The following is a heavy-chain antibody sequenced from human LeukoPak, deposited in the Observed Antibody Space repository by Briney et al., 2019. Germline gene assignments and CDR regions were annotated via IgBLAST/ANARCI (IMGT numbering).Heavy chain of an antibody. CDR2: IIPIFGIV. D-gene: IGHD3-16*01. V-gene: IGHV1-69*04. CDR3: ARGDYYYYYYGMDV. CDR1: GGTFSSYA. J-gene: IGHJ6*02. Sequence: SVKVSCKASGGTFSSYAISWVRQAPGQGLEWMGRIIPIFGIVNYAQKFRGRVTITADKSTSTAYMELSSLRSEDTAVYYCARGDYYYYYYGMDVWGQGTTVTVSS.